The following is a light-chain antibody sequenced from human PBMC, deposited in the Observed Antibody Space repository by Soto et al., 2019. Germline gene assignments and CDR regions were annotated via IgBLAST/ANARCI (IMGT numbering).Light chain of an antibody. V-gene: IGLV1-40*01. CDR3: QSFDSSLSGSV. CDR1: NSNIGAGSD. J-gene: IGLJ2*01. Sequence: QSVLTQPPSVSGAPGQRVTISCTGSNSNIGAGSDVHWYQKFPGTAPKLLIYGNTNRPSGVPDRFSGSKSGTSASLAITGLQAEDEADYYCQSFDSSLSGSVFGGGTKLTVL. CDR2: GNT.